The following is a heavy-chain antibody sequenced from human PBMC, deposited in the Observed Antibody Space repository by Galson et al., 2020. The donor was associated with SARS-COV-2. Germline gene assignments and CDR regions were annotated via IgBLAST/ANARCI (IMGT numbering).Heavy chain of an antibody. CDR1: GLTASRNY. V-gene: IGHV3-66*01. CDR3: ARDFGGDPSYYYHAMDV. D-gene: IGHD3-10*01. CDR2: IYSGGST. J-gene: IGHJ6*02. Sequence: GGSLRLSCAASGLTASRNYMSWVRQAPGKGLEWVSVIYSGGSTFYADSVRGRFTISRDISKNTLYLQMNSLRAEDTAVYYCARDFGGDPSYYYHAMDVWGQGTTVSVSS.